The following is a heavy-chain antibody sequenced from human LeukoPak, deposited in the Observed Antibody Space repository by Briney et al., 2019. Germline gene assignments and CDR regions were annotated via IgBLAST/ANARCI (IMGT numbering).Heavy chain of an antibody. J-gene: IGHJ4*02. Sequence: PGGPLRLSCAASGFTFSSYAMSWVRQAPGRGLEWVSAISGSGGSTYYADSVKGRFTISSDTSKNTLYLQMNSLRAEDTAVYYCAKASVAGRGPFDFWGQGTLVTVSS. D-gene: IGHD6-19*01. CDR1: GFTFSSYA. CDR3: AKASVAGRGPFDF. V-gene: IGHV3-23*01. CDR2: ISGSGGST.